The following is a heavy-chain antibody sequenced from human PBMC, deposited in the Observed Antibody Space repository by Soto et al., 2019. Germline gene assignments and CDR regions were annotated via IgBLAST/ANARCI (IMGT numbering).Heavy chain of an antibody. J-gene: IGHJ5*02. D-gene: IGHD3-10*01. CDR2: VNHSGEA. CDR3: TRAERFPRYCFGP. V-gene: IGHV4-34*01. Sequence: PSETLSLTCGVYGGSFRNYYWIWVRQPPGKGLEWIGEVNHSGEATYNPSLQSRVTISLDTSNNHFSLKMISLTAADTALYFCTRAERFPRYCFGPWGERTKVTASS. CDR1: GGSFRNYY.